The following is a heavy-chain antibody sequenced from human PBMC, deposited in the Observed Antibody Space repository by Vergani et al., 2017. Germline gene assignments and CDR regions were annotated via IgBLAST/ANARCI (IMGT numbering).Heavy chain of an antibody. CDR1: GFSLSTSGVG. V-gene: IGHV2-5*01. J-gene: IGHJ5*02. CDR2: IYWNDDK. Sequence: QVTLKESGPVLVKPTQTLTLTCTFSGFSLSTSGVGVGWIRQPPGKALEWLALIYWNDDKRYSPSLKSRLTITKDTAKNQVVLTMTNMDPVDTATYYCAHSLYDFWSGYYVGWFDPWGQGTLVTVSS. CDR3: AHSLYDFWSGYYVGWFDP. D-gene: IGHD3-3*01.